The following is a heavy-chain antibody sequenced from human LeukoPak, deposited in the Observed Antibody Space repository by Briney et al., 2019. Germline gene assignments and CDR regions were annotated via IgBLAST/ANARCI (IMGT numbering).Heavy chain of an antibody. V-gene: IGHV4-39*01. CDR2: VYYSGST. CDR1: GGSISSYY. J-gene: IGHJ4*02. CDR3: TRGYVVSSYFDY. Sequence: PSETLSLTCTVSGGSISSYYWGWIRQPPGKGLEWIGTVYYSGSTYYNPSLKSRVTMSVDTSKNQFSLKLSSVTAADTAVYYCTRGYVVSSYFDYWGQGALVTVSS. D-gene: IGHD3-16*01.